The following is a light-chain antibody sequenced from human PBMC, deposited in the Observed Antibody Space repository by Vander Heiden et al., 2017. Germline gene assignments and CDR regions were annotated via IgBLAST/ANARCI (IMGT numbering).Light chain of an antibody. V-gene: IGKV3-11*01. CDR2: DAS. CDR3: QQRSNWPIT. J-gene: IGKJ5*01. CDR1: QSVSSS. Sequence: DIVFSHSPATLSLSPGERATLSCRASQSVSSSLAWYQQKPGQAPRLLIYDASDRATGIPARFSGSGSGTDFTLTISSLEPEDFAVYYCQQRSNWPITFGQGTRLEMK.